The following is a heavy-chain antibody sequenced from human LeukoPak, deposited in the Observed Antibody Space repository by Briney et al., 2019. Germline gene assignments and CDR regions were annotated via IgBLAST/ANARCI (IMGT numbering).Heavy chain of an antibody. D-gene: IGHD3-10*01. J-gene: IGHJ4*02. Sequence: SETLSLTCAVSGYSISSGYYWGWIRQPPGKGLEWIGSIYHSGSTYYNPSLKGRVTISVDTSKNQFSLKLSSVTAADTAVYYCARDDAYYGSGSDYWGQGTLVTVSS. V-gene: IGHV4-38-2*02. CDR1: GYSISSGYY. CDR3: ARDDAYYGSGSDY. CDR2: IYHSGST.